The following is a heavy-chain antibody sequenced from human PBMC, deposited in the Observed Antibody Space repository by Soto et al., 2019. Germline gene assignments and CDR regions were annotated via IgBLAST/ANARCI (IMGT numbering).Heavy chain of an antibody. Sequence: ASVKVSCKASGYTFTSYAMHWVRQAPGQRLEWMGWINAGNGNTKYSQKFQGRVTITRDTSASTAYMELSSLRSEDTAVYYCARSGATYYDFWSAEDNYYYYGMDVWGQGTTVTVSS. V-gene: IGHV1-3*01. CDR2: INAGNGNT. J-gene: IGHJ6*02. CDR3: ARSGATYYDFWSAEDNYYYYGMDV. D-gene: IGHD3-3*01. CDR1: GYTFTSYA.